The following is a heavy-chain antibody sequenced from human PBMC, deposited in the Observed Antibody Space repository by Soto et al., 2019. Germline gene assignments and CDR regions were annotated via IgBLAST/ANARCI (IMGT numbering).Heavy chain of an antibody. CDR2: ISDYNGNT. CDR1: GYTFTSYG. J-gene: IGHJ4*02. CDR3: ARDQTGAHTLDDY. Sequence: QVQLVQSGADVKKPGASVTVSCKASGYTFTSYGISWVRQAPGPGREWMGWISDYNGNTNYAQKLQRRVTMTTDTSKSTAYMELRSLRPDDTAVYYCARDQTGAHTLDDYWGQGTLVTVSS. D-gene: IGHD7-27*01. V-gene: IGHV1-18*04.